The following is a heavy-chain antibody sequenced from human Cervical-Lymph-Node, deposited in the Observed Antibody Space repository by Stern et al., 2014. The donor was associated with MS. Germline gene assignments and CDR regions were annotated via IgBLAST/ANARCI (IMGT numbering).Heavy chain of an antibody. D-gene: IGHD2-15*01. CDR2: INHSGST. Sequence: QVQLQPWGAGLLKPSETLSLTCAVYGGSFSGYYWSWIRQPPGKGLEWIGEINHSGSTNYNPSLKSRVTISVDTSKNQFSLKLSSVTAADTAVYYCARGGYVYDAFDIWGQGTMVTVSS. J-gene: IGHJ3*02. CDR1: GGSFSGYY. CDR3: ARGGYVYDAFDI. V-gene: IGHV4-34*01.